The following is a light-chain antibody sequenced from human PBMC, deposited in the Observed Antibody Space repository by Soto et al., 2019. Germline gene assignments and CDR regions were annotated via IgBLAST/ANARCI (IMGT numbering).Light chain of an antibody. V-gene: IGKV3-11*01. CDR1: QSVSSN. J-gene: IGKJ1*01. CDR2: AAS. Sequence: EIVLTQSPATLSLSPGERATLSCWASQSVSSNVAWYQQKRGQAPRLLIYAASTRATGVPARFSGSGSGTEFTLSISSLEPEDFAVYYCQQRSNLPKTFGQGGNVDI. CDR3: QQRSNLPKT.